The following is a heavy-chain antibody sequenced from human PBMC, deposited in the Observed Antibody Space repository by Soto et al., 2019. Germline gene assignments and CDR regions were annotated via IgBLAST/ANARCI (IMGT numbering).Heavy chain of an antibody. V-gene: IGHV4-4*02. J-gene: IGHJ5*01. Sequence: QVQLQESGPGLVKPSGTLSLTCAVSGGSISSSHWWTWVRQSPGKGLEWIGEIYHSGSTNYNPSLKCRVTISLDRSKNQFSLKLTSVTAADTAVYYCATSGYSGGWFDSWGQGTLVTVSS. CDR2: IYHSGST. CDR3: ATSGYSGGWFDS. CDR1: GGSISSSHW. D-gene: IGHD6-19*01.